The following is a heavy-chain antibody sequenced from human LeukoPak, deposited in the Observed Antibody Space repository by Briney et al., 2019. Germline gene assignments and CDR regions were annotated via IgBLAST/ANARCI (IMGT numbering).Heavy chain of an antibody. Sequence: SETLSLTCTVSGVTITNYYWNWIRQPPGKGLEWVGFIYYTASTTFNPSLKSRVTMSVDTSKNQFSLKLSSVTAADTAVYFCARWMGTWNAFDIWGQGTVVTVSS. J-gene: IGHJ3*02. V-gene: IGHV4-59*01. D-gene: IGHD1-1*01. CDR1: GVTITNYY. CDR3: ARWMGTWNAFDI. CDR2: IYYTAST.